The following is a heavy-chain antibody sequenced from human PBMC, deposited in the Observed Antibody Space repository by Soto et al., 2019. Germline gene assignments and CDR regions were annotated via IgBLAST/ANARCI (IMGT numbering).Heavy chain of an antibody. CDR2: IYYSGST. CDR1: SGSISRGGYY. CDR3: ARVGPRRAYYYGSGGYRSFAY. J-gene: IGHJ4*02. D-gene: IGHD3-10*01. V-gene: IGHV4-31*03. Sequence: SVTLSHTCSVGSGSISRGGYYWKWNRQHPGKGLEWIGYIYYSGSTYYNPSLKSRVTISVDTSKNQFSLKLSSVTAADTAVYYCARVGPRRAYYYGSGGYRSFAYWGQGTLVTVSS.